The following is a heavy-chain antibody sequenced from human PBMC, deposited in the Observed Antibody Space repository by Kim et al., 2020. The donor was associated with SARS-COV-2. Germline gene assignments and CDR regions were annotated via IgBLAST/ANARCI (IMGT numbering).Heavy chain of an antibody. CDR1: GYTFTGYY. CDR2: INPNSGGT. V-gene: IGHV1-2*02. D-gene: IGHD2-15*01. CDR3: ARQLRYCSGGSCYPGDY. Sequence: ASVKVSCKASGYTFTGYYMHWVRQAPGQGLEWMGWINPNSGGTNYAQKFQGRVTMTRDTSISTAYMELSRLRSDDTAVYYCARQLRYCSGGSCYPGDYWGQGTLVTVSS. J-gene: IGHJ4*02.